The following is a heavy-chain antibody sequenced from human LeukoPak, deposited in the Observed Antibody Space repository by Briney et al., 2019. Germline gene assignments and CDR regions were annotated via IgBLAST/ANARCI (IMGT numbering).Heavy chain of an antibody. CDR2: ISYDGSNK. CDR3: ARDPGGIAAFDY. V-gene: IGHV3-30-3*01. D-gene: IGHD6-13*01. CDR1: GFTFSSYA. Sequence: GGSLRLSCAASGFTFSSYAMRWVRQAPGKGLEWVAVISYDGSNKYYADSVKGRFTISRDNSKNTLYLQMNSLRAEDTAVYYCARDPGGIAAFDYWGQGTLVTVSS. J-gene: IGHJ4*02.